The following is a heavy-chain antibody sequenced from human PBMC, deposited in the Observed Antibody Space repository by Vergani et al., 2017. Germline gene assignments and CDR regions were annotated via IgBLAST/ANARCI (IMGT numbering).Heavy chain of an antibody. J-gene: IGHJ4*02. CDR3: AKDRFDWVDY. CDR2: IRYDGSNK. V-gene: IGHV3-30*02. D-gene: IGHD3-9*01. CDR1: KFTFSSYG. Sequence: QVQLVESGGGVVQPGGSLRLSCAASKFTFSSYGMHWVRQAPGKGLEWVAFIRYDGSNKYYADSVKGRFTISRDNSKTTLYMQMNSLRAEDTAVYYCAKDRFDWVDYWGQGTLVTVSS.